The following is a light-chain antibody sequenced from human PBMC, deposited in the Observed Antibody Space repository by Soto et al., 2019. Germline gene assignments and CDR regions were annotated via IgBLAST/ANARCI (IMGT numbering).Light chain of an antibody. J-gene: IGKJ3*01. CDR3: QQSYITPPT. CDR1: QSISNY. V-gene: IGKV1-39*01. Sequence: DIQMTQSPSSLSASVGDRVTITCRASQSISNYLNWYQQKPGKAPKLLIYAASSLQSGVPSRFSGGGSGTDFSLTSTRLQPEDFATYSCQQSYITPPTFGPGTKVDIK. CDR2: AAS.